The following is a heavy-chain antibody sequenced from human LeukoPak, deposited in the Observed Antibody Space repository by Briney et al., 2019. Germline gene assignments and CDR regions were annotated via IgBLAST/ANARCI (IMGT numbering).Heavy chain of an antibody. CDR1: GGSNSSYY. CDR3: ATSLVATVLFDY. D-gene: IGHD2-21*02. CDR2: SYTSGST. V-gene: IGHV4-4*09. J-gene: IGHJ4*02. Sequence: ETLSLTCTVSGGSNSSYYWSWIRQPPGKGLEWIGYSYTSGSTNYNHSLKSRVTISVDTSKNQFSLKLRYVTAAAAAVYYCATSLVATVLFDYWGQRTRVTVSS.